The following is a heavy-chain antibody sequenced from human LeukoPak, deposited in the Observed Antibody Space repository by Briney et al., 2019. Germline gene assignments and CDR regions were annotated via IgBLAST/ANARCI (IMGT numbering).Heavy chain of an antibody. CDR3: ARAGGSTSPMDV. V-gene: IGHV3-21*01. D-gene: IGHD2-2*01. CDR2: ISSSSTYI. CDR1: GFTFSGYS. J-gene: IGHJ6*04. Sequence: GGSLRLSCAASGFTFSGYSMNCGRETPREGLEWGSSISSSSTYIYYADSPKGRFTISRDNAKHSLYLQMDSLRAEDPGVYYCARAGGSTSPMDVWGKGTTVTVCS.